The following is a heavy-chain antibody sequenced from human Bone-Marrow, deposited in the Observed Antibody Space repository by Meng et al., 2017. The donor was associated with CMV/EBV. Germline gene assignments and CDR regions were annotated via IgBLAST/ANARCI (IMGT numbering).Heavy chain of an antibody. J-gene: IGHJ6*01. Sequence: SVKVSCKASGGTFSSYAISWVRQAPGQGLEWMGGIIPIFGTANYAQKFQGRVTITTDESTSTAYMELSSLRSEDTAVYYCARRITMVRGVIIPNYYGMDVWGQGTTVNVSS. CDR3: ARRITMVRGVIIPNYYGMDV. CDR1: GGTFSSYA. D-gene: IGHD3-10*01. V-gene: IGHV1-69*05. CDR2: IIPIFGTA.